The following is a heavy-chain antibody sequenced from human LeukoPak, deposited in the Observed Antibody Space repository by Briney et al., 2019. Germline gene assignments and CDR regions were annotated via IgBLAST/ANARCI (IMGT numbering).Heavy chain of an antibody. D-gene: IGHD4-17*01. CDR1: GGSFSGYY. CDR2: INPTGGT. J-gene: IGHJ4*02. V-gene: IGHV4-34*01. CDR3: ARPHYGDYEADDY. Sequence: RPSETLSLTCAVYGGSFSGYYWSWIRQPPGKGLEWIGDINPTGGTNYNPSLKSRVTISVDTSKNQFSLKLSSVTAADTAVYYCARPHYGDYEADDYWGQGTLVTVSS.